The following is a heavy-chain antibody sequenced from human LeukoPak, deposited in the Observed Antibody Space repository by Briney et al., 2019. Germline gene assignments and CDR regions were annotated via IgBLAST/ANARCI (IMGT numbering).Heavy chain of an antibody. D-gene: IGHD3-9*01. Sequence: PGGSLRLSCAASGFIFSAYAMHWIRQPPGKGLEWIGYIYYSGSTNYNPSLKSRVTISVDTSKNQFSLKLSSVTAADTAVYYCASSSYDILTLGAFDPWGQGTLVTVSS. J-gene: IGHJ5*02. CDR2: IYYSGST. CDR1: GFIFSAYA. CDR3: ASSSYDILTLGAFDP. V-gene: IGHV4-59*08.